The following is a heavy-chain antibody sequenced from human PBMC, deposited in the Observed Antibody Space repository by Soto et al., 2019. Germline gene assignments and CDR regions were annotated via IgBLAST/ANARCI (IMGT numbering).Heavy chain of an antibody. D-gene: IGHD2-15*01. V-gene: IGHV3-21*01. Sequence: GGSLRLSCAASGFTFSSYSMNWVRQAPGKGLEWVSSISSSSSYIYYADSVKGRFTISRDNAKNSLYLQMNSLRAEDTAVYYCARDVGYCSGGSCYEGYYFDYWGQGTLVTVSS. J-gene: IGHJ4*02. CDR1: GFTFSSYS. CDR2: ISSSSSYI. CDR3: ARDVGYCSGGSCYEGYYFDY.